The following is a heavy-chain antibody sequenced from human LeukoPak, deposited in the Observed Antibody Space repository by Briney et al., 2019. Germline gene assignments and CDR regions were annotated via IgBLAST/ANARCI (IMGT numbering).Heavy chain of an antibody. CDR1: GFTFDDYG. D-gene: IGHD3-3*01. Sequence: GGSLRLSCAASGFTFDDYGMSWVRQAPGKGLEWVSAISGSGGSTYYADSVKGRFTISRDNSKNTLYLQMNSLRAEDTAVYYCAKDWSGYPYYYYYYMDVWGKGTTVTVSS. CDR2: ISGSGGST. CDR3: AKDWSGYPYYYYYYMDV. J-gene: IGHJ6*03. V-gene: IGHV3-23*01.